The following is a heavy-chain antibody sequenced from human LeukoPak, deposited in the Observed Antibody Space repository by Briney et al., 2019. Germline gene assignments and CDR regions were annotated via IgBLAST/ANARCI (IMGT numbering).Heavy chain of an antibody. D-gene: IGHD6-19*01. CDR2: ISSSGSTI. J-gene: IGHJ4*02. Sequence: GGSLRLSCAASGFTFSDYYMSWIRQAPGKGREWVSYISSSGSTIYYADSVKGRFTISSDNAKYSLYLQMNSLRAEDTAVYYCARGLGSGWPYYFDYWGQGTLVTVSS. V-gene: IGHV3-11*01. CDR3: ARGLGSGWPYYFDY. CDR1: GFTFSDYY.